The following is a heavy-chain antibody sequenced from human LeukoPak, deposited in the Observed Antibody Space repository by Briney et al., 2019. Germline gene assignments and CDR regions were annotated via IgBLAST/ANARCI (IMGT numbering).Heavy chain of an antibody. D-gene: IGHD3-10*01. V-gene: IGHV4-39*07. CDR1: GGSISSSSYY. Sequence: SETLSLTCTVSGGSISSSSYYWGWIRQPPGKGLEWIGSIYYSGSTYYNPSLKSRVTISVDTSKNQFSLKLSSVTAADTAVYYCVTEHYGSGSYLPYYYYMDVWGKGTTVTVSS. J-gene: IGHJ6*03. CDR2: IYYSGST. CDR3: VTEHYGSGSYLPYYYYMDV.